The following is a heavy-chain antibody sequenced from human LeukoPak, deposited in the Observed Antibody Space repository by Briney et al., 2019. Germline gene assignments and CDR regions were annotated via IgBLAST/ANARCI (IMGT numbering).Heavy chain of an antibody. CDR3: AEDEAGYCSSTSCYHWFDP. Sequence: GGSLRLSCAASGFTFSSYAMSWVRQAPGKGLEWVSAISGSGGSTYYADSVKGRFTISRDNSKNTLYLQMNSLRAEDTAVYYCAEDEAGYCSSTSCYHWFDPWGQGTLVTVSS. J-gene: IGHJ5*02. D-gene: IGHD2-2*01. CDR1: GFTFSSYA. CDR2: ISGSGGST. V-gene: IGHV3-23*01.